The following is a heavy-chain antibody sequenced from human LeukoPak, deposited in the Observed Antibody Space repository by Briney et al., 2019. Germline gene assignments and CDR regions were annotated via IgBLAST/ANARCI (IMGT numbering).Heavy chain of an antibody. CDR3: ARQYCSSTSCLFDY. V-gene: IGHV4-34*01. CDR1: GGSFSGYY. CDR2: INHSEST. J-gene: IGHJ4*02. D-gene: IGHD2-2*01. Sequence: SETLSLTCAVYGGSFSGYYWSWLRQPPGKGLEWIGEINHSESTNYNPTPKSRVTISVDTAKTQFSLKLSSVTAADTAVYYCARQYCSSTSCLFDYWGQGTLVTVSS.